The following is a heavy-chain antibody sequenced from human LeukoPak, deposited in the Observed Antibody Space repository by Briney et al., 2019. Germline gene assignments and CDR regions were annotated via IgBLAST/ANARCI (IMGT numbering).Heavy chain of an antibody. Sequence: SQTLSLTCTVSGGSISSGGYYWSWIRRHPGKGLEWMGYIYYSGSTYYNPSLKSRVTISVDTSKNQFSLKLSSVTAADTAVYYCARVASGVGYNWFDPWGQGTLVTVSS. D-gene: IGHD2-15*01. CDR3: ARVASGVGYNWFDP. CDR2: IYYSGST. CDR1: GGSISSGGYY. J-gene: IGHJ5*02. V-gene: IGHV4-31*02.